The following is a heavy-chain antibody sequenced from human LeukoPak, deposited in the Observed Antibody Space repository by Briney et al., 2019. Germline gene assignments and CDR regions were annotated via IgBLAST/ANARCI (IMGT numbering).Heavy chain of an antibody. D-gene: IGHD3-22*01. Sequence: SETLSLTCAVSGGSINSENWWTWVRQPPGKGLEWIGEIYHSGSTNYNPSLKSRVTISVDKSKNHFSLKMSSVTAADTAVYYCARSAPDYYDSSGYYFDYWGQGTLVTVSS. V-gene: IGHV4-4*02. CDR1: GGSINSENW. CDR2: IYHSGST. CDR3: ARSAPDYYDSSGYYFDY. J-gene: IGHJ4*02.